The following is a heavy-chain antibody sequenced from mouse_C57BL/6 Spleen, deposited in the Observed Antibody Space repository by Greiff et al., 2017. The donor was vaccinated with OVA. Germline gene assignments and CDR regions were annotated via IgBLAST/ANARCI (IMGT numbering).Heavy chain of an antibody. CDR1: GYAFSSFW. V-gene: IGHV1-82*01. Sequence: QVQLQQSGPELVKPGASVKISCKASGYAFSSFWMNWVKQRPGKGLEWIGRIYPGDGDTNYNGKFKGKATLTADKSSSTAYMQLSSLTSEDSAVYYCARGGVLLRYFAYWGKGTLVTVSA. J-gene: IGHJ3*01. D-gene: IGHD1-1*01. CDR2: IYPGDGDT. CDR3: ARGGVLLRYFAY.